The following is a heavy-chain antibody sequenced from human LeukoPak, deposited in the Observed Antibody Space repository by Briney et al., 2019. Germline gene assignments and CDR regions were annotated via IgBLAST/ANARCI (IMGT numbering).Heavy chain of an antibody. J-gene: IGHJ3*01. D-gene: IGHD6-19*01. CDR2: IIPIFGSA. CDR1: GGTFSTYS. Sequence: VASVTVSFKASGGTFSTYSLNWVRQAPGQGLEWMGAIIPIFGSANYAQKFQGRLTITADESTTTVFMELGSLTSADTAVYYCARVRSSGFYDAFDFWGQGTMVTVSS. V-gene: IGHV1-69*01. CDR3: ARVRSSGFYDAFDF.